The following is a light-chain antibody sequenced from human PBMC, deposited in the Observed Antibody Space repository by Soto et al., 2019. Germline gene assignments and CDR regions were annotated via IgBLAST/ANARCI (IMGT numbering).Light chain of an antibody. CDR3: QQYGSSPWT. Sequence: EIVLTQSPGTLSLSPGKRATLSCRASQSVSSIYLAWYQQKPGQAPRLLIYVASSRATGIPDRFSGSGSGTDFTLTISRLEPEDFAVYYCQQYGSSPWTFGQGTKVEIK. CDR1: QSVSSIY. V-gene: IGKV3-20*01. CDR2: VAS. J-gene: IGKJ1*01.